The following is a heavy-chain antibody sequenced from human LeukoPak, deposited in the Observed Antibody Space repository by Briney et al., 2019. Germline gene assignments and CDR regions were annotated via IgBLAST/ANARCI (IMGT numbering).Heavy chain of an antibody. Sequence: ASVKVSCKASGYTFTSYGISWVRQAPGQGLEWMGWISAYNGNTNYAQKLQGRVTMTTDTSTSTAYMELRSLRSEDTAVYYCARGRSGYYVGEVDPWGQGTLVTVSS. CDR3: ARGRSGYYVGEVDP. V-gene: IGHV1-18*01. D-gene: IGHD3-22*01. J-gene: IGHJ5*02. CDR1: GYTFTSYG. CDR2: ISAYNGNT.